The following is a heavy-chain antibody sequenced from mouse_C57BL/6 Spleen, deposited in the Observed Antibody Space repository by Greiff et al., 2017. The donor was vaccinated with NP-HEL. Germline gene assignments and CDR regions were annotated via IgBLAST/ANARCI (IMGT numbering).Heavy chain of an antibody. CDR1: GYTFTSYW. D-gene: IGHD2-2*01. V-gene: IGHV1-61*01. CDR3: AAYGFYAMDY. CDR2: IYPSDSET. Sequence: QVQLQQPGAELVRPGSSVKLSCKASGYTFTSYWMDWVKQRPGQGLEWIGNIYPSDSETHYNQKFKDKATLTVDKSSSTAYMQLSSLTSEDSAVYYGAAYGFYAMDYWGQGTSVTVSS. J-gene: IGHJ4*01.